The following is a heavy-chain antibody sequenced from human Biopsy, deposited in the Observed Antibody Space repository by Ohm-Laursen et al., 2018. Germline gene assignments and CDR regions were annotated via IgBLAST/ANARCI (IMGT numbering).Heavy chain of an antibody. CDR1: EFTFSNYG. CDR2: IWYDGSNK. V-gene: IGHV3-33*03. D-gene: IGHD3-22*01. Sequence: SLRLSCAASEFTFSNYGMHWVRQAPGKGLEWLAVIWYDGSNKYYGDSVQGRFTISRDNAQNSLYLQMNSLRAEDTAFYYCAVEYYDSSGYYNPKWFNPWGQGTLVTVSS. CDR3: AVEYYDSSGYYNPKWFNP. J-gene: IGHJ5*02.